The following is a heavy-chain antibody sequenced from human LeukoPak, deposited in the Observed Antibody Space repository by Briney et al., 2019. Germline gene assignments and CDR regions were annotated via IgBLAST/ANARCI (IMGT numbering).Heavy chain of an antibody. CDR2: IFYSGST. CDR3: ARLRGNYFPDY. Sequence: PSETLSLTSTVSGGSMNNYYWTWIRQPPGKGLEWIAFIFYSGSTNYNPSLKSRVTISVDTSKNQFSLKLNSVTAADTAVYYCARLRGNYFPDYWGQGTLVTVSS. V-gene: IGHV4-59*01. CDR1: GGSMNNYY. D-gene: IGHD2/OR15-2a*01. J-gene: IGHJ4*02.